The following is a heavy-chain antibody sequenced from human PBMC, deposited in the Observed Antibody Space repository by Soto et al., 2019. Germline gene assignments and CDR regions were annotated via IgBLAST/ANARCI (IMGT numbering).Heavy chain of an antibody. J-gene: IGHJ4*02. V-gene: IGHV1-18*04. D-gene: IGHD2-2*01. CDR2: ISAYNGNT. CDR1: GYTFTSYG. CDR3: ATGTPPSPAAIHPSAC. Sequence: ASVKVSCKASGYTFTSYGISWVRQAPGQGLEWMGWISAYNGNTNYAQKLQGRVTMTTDTSTSTAYMELRSLRSDDTAVYYCATGTPPSPAAIHPSACWGQGTLLTVSS.